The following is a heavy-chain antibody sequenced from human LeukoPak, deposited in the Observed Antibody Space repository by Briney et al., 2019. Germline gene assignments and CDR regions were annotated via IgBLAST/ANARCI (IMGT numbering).Heavy chain of an antibody. CDR3: AKDGGDYGSSYAMDV. CDR1: GDSVSSNRAA. J-gene: IGHJ6*02. CDR2: TYYRSKWYN. V-gene: IGHV6-1*01. D-gene: IGHD4-17*01. Sequence: PSQTLSLTCAISGDSVSSNRAAWNWIRQSPSRGLEWLGRTYYRSKWYNNYAASVKSRITISPDTSKNQFSLHLNSVTPEDTAVYYCAKDGGDYGSSYAMDVWGQGTTVTVSS.